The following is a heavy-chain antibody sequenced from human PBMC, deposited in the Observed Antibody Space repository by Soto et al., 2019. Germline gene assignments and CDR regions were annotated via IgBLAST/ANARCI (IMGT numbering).Heavy chain of an antibody. D-gene: IGHD1-26*01. CDR1: GYTFTGHY. J-gene: IGHJ4*02. V-gene: IGHV1-2*02. CDR2: IGPESGAT. CDR3: GRGRSGQIVVFY. Sequence: RASVKVSCKASGYTFTGHYIHWVRQAPEQGPEWMGEIGPESGATRYAQKFQGRVIMTMDTSITTVYMELNNLRPDDTAVYYCGRGRSGQIVVFYWGQGTPVTVSS.